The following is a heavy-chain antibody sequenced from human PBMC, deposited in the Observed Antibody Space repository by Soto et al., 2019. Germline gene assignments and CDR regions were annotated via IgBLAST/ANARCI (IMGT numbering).Heavy chain of an antibody. CDR1: GYTFTDYD. Sequence: QVQLVQSGAEVKTPGASVKVSCKASGYTFTDYDINWVRQAPGQGLEWVGRMNPSSGKTDYAQNFQARVTMTRDTSIRTAYLELSNLGYEDTAVFYCSTWGRDGWYTGLFWGQGTLVTVAS. J-gene: IGHJ4*02. CDR2: MNPSSGKT. CDR3: STWGRDGWYTGLF. V-gene: IGHV1-8*01. D-gene: IGHD6-19*01.